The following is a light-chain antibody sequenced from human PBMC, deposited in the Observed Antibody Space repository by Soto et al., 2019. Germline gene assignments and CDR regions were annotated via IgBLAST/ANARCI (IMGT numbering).Light chain of an antibody. CDR1: QSVSSSY. V-gene: IGKV3-20*01. CDR3: QQYGSSPVT. J-gene: IGKJ5*01. CDR2: GAS. Sequence: EIVLTQSPGTLSLSPGERATLSCRASQSVSSSYLAWYQQKPGQAPRLLIYGASSRATGIPDRFSGSGSGTDFTLTISRLESEDFAVYFCQQYGSSPVTFGQGTRLEIK.